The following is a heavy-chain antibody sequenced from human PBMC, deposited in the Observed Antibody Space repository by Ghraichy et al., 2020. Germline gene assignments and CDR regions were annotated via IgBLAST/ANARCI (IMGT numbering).Heavy chain of an antibody. J-gene: IGHJ4*02. Sequence: GGSLRLSCAASGFTVSSTSMSWVRQAPGKGLEWVSTIYDSGVTTYYADSVKGRVSASRDNSRNTLYLQMNNLKAEDTAVYYCARRGEIRGGYFNYWGQGALVTVSS. CDR3: ARRGEIRGGYFNY. V-gene: IGHV3-66*01. D-gene: IGHD2-15*01. CDR2: IYDSGVTT. CDR1: GFTVSSTS.